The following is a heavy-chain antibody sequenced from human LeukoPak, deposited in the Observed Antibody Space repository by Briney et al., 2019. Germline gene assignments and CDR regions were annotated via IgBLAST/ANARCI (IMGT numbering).Heavy chain of an antibody. J-gene: IGHJ6*03. D-gene: IGHD5-18*01. V-gene: IGHV4-4*07. CDR2: ISTSGST. Sequence: SETLSLTCTVSGGSISSYYWSWIRQPAGKGLESIGHISTSGSTNYNPSLKSRVTMSVDTSKNQFSLKLSSVTAADTAVYYCARRGYSSTYYYYYYMDVWGKGTTVTISS. CDR3: ARRGYSSTYYYYYYMDV. CDR1: GGSISSYY.